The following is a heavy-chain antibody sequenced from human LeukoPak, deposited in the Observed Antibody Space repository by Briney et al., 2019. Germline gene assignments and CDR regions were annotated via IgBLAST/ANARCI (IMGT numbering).Heavy chain of an antibody. Sequence: ASVKVSCKASGGTFSSYAISWVRQAPGQGLEWMGGIIPIFGTANYAQKFQGRVTITADKSTSTAYMELSSLRSEDTAVYYCAREGYSSGWYNYFDYWGRGTLVTVSS. J-gene: IGHJ4*02. CDR3: AREGYSSGWYNYFDY. CDR1: GGTFSSYA. V-gene: IGHV1-69*06. CDR2: IIPIFGTA. D-gene: IGHD6-19*01.